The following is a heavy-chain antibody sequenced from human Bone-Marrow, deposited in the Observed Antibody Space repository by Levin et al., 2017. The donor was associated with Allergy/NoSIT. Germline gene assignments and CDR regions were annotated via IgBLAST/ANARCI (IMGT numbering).Heavy chain of an antibody. D-gene: IGHD6-6*01. V-gene: IGHV3-64D*06. J-gene: IGHJ6*03. CDR3: VKDPIAARQNYYNYMDV. Sequence: GGSLRLSCSASGFTFSSYAMHWVRQAPGKGLEYVSAFSSNGGSTYYADSVKGRFTISRDKSKNTLYLQMTSLRPDDTAVYYCVKDPIAARQNYYNYMDVWGKGTTVTVSS. CDR2: FSSNGGST. CDR1: GFTFSSYA.